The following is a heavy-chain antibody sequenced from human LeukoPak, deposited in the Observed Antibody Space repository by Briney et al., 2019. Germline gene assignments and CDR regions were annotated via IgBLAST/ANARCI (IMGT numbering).Heavy chain of an antibody. CDR2: ISSGSNYI. CDR3: ARDHCSGGSCLDV. J-gene: IGHJ6*04. V-gene: IGHV3-21*01. CDR1: GFTFSSYS. D-gene: IGHD2-15*01. Sequence: GGSLRLSCAASGFTFSSYSMNWVRQAPGKGLEWVSSISSGSNYIYCADSLKGRFIISRDNAKNSLYLQMNSLRAEDTAVYYCARDHCSGGSCLDVWGKGTTVTVSS.